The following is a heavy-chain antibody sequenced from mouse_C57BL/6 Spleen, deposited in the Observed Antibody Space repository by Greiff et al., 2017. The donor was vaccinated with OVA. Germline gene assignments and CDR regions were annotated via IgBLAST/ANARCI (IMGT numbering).Heavy chain of an antibody. V-gene: IGHV1-64*01. D-gene: IGHD1-1*01. Sequence: QVQLQQPGAELVKPGASVKLSCKASGYTFTSYWMHWVKQRPGQGLEWIGMIHPNSGSTNYNEKFKSKATLPVDKSSSTAYMQLSSLTSEDSAVYYCARFGFTTVVANWYFDVWGTGTTVTVAS. CDR3: ARFGFTTVVANWYFDV. CDR2: IHPNSGST. J-gene: IGHJ1*03. CDR1: GYTFTSYW.